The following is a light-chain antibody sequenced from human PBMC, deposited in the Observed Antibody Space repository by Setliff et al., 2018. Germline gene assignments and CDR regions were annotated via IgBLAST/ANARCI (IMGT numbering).Light chain of an antibody. Sequence: TLSLSPGERATLSCRASQSVSSYLAWYQQKPGQAPRLLIYDASSRATGIPARFSGSGSATDFTLTISSLEPEDFGVYYCQQRSNWPLTFGGGTKVDIK. J-gene: IGKJ4*01. CDR2: DAS. V-gene: IGKV3-11*01. CDR3: QQRSNWPLT. CDR1: QSVSSY.